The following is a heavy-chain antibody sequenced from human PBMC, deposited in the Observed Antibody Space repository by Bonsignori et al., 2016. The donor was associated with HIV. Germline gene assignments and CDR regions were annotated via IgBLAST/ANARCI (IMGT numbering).Heavy chain of an antibody. CDR2: IRYDGSNK. V-gene: IGHV3-30*02. J-gene: IGHJ4*02. Sequence: WIRQPPGKGLEWVAFIRYDGSNKYYADSVKGRFTISRDNSKNTLYLQMNSLRAEDTAVYYCAKGVTMIVVDGFDYWGQGTLVTVSS. D-gene: IGHD3-22*01. CDR3: AKGVTMIVVDGFDY.